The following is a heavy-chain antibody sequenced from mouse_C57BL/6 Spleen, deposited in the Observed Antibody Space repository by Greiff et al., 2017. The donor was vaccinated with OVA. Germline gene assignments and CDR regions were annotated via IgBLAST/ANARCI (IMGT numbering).Heavy chain of an antibody. D-gene: IGHD2-3*01. V-gene: IGHV1-80*01. Sequence: VMLVESGAELVKPGASVKISCKASGYAFSSYWMNWVKQRPGKGLEWIGQIYPGDGDTNYNGKFKGKATLTADKSSSTAYMQLSSLTSEDSAVYFCARSSYDGYSWFAYWGQGTLVTVSA. CDR2: IYPGDGDT. CDR3: ARSSYDGYSWFAY. CDR1: GYAFSSYW. J-gene: IGHJ3*01.